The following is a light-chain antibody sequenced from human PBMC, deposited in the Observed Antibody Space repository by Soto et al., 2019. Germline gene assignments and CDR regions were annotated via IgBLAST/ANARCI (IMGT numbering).Light chain of an antibody. V-gene: IGKV4-1*01. CDR3: QQFWTTPVS. Sequence: IVMTQSPDSLAVSLGERATINCKSSQSLLYSSNNKTYLAWYQQRPGQSPKLLISCASNRESGVPDRFRGSGSGAAFTLTITSLQTEDVAVYYCQQFWTTPVSFGGGTKVEI. J-gene: IGKJ4*01. CDR2: CAS. CDR1: QSLLYSSNNKTY.